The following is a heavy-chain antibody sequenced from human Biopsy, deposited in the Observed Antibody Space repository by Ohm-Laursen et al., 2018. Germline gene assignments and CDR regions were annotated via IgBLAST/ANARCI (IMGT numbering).Heavy chain of an antibody. CDR3: AKQGATILSSFDS. Sequence: GSLRLSCSASGFTFSNYAMSWVRQAPGKGLEWVSTITSSGGSTYFADSVKGRFTTSRDNSKNRLYLQMNSLRGEDTAVYYCAKQGATILSSFDSWGQGTLVTVSS. CDR2: ITSSGGST. CDR1: GFTFSNYA. D-gene: IGHD3-9*01. J-gene: IGHJ5*01. V-gene: IGHV3-23*01.